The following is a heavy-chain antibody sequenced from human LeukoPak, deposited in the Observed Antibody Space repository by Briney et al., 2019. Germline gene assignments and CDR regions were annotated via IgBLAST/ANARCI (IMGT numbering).Heavy chain of an antibody. D-gene: IGHD3-10*01. V-gene: IGHV3-23*01. CDR2: ISGGGGST. Sequence: PGGSLRLSCAASGFTFSSYAMSWVRQAPGKGLEWVSAISGGGGSTYYADSVKGRFTISRDNSKNTLYLQMNSLRAGDTAVYYCAKEFSEARALDYWGQGTLVTVSS. CDR3: AKEFSEARALDY. CDR1: GFTFSSYA. J-gene: IGHJ4*02.